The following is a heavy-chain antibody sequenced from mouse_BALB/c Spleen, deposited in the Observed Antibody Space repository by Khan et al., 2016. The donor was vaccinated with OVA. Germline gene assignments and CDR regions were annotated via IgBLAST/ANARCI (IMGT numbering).Heavy chain of an antibody. D-gene: IGHD1-1*01. V-gene: IGHV5-6*01. CDR3: TRLAYYYDSEGFAY. J-gene: IGHJ3*01. CDR2: VSTGGSYT. CDR1: GFTFSTYG. Sequence: VQLKESGGDLVKPGGSLKLSCAASGFTFSTYGMSWVRQAPDKRLEWVATVSTGGSYTYYPDSVKGRFTISRDNAKNTLYLQMSGLRSEDTDMFYCTRLAYYYDSEGFAYWGQGTLVTVSA.